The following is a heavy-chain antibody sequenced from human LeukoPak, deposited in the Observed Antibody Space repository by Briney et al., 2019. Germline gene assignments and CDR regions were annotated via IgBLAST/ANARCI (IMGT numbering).Heavy chain of an antibody. V-gene: IGHV3-9*01. CDR1: GFTFDDYA. CDR3: AREYSYGYYFMDY. Sequence: PGGSLRLSCAASGFTFDDYAMHWVRQAPGKGLEWVSGISWNSGSIGYADSVKGRFTISRDNAKNSLYLQMNSLRAEDTAVYYCAREYSYGYYFMDYWGQGTLVTVSS. J-gene: IGHJ4*02. CDR2: ISWNSGSI. D-gene: IGHD5-18*01.